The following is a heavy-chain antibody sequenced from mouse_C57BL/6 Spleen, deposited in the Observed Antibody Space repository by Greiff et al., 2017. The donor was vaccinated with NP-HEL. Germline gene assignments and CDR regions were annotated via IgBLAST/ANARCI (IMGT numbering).Heavy chain of an antibody. V-gene: IGHV1-26*01. CDR2: INPNNGGT. CDR1: GYTFTDYY. J-gene: IGHJ1*03. Sequence: EVQLQQSGPELVKPGASVKISCKASGYTFTDYYMNWVKQSHGKSLEWIGDINPNNGGTSYNQKFKGKATLTVDKSSSTAYMELRSLTSEDSAVYYCARDYYYGSSYVGYFDVWGTGTTVTVSS. CDR3: ARDYYYGSSYVGYFDV. D-gene: IGHD1-1*01.